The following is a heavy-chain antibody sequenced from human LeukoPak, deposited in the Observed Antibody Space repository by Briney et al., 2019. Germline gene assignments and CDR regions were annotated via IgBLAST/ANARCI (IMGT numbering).Heavy chain of an antibody. CDR2: ISYDGSNK. CDR3: AEDLGYCSSTTCLSIDY. Sequence: PGGSLRLSCAASGFTFSNYGMHWVRQAPGKGLEWVAVISYDGSNKYYADSVKGRFTISRDNSKNTLYLQMNTLRVEDTAVYYCAEDLGYCSSTTCLSIDYWGQGTLVTVSS. J-gene: IGHJ4*02. CDR1: GFTFSNYG. V-gene: IGHV3-30*18. D-gene: IGHD2-2*01.